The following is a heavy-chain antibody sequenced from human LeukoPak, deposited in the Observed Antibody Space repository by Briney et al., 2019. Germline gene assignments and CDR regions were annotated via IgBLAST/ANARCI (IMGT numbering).Heavy chain of an antibody. CDR2: ISGSGGST. CDR3: ATSRGYSSSSGGY. Sequence: GGSLRLSCAASGFTFSIYAMIWVREAPGKGREWVSAISGSGGSTYYADSVKGRFTISRDNSKNTLYLQMNSLRAEDTAVYYCATSRGYSSSSGGYWGQGTLVTVSS. D-gene: IGHD6-6*01. J-gene: IGHJ4*02. CDR1: GFTFSIYA. V-gene: IGHV3-23*01.